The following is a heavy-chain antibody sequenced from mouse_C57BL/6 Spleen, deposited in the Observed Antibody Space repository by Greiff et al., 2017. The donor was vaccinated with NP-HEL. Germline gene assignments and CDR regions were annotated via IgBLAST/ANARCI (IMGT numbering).Heavy chain of an antibody. CDR2: IYPRSGNT. V-gene: IGHV1-81*01. CDR3: ARKGMGGYDYDGWFAY. D-gene: IGHD2-4*01. Sequence: VQLQQSGAELARPGASVKLSCKASGYTFTSYGISWVKQRTGQGLEWIGEIYPRSGNTYYNEKFKGKATLTADKSSSTAYMELRSLTSEDSAVYFCARKGMGGYDYDGWFAYWGQGTLVTVSA. J-gene: IGHJ3*01. CDR1: GYTFTSYG.